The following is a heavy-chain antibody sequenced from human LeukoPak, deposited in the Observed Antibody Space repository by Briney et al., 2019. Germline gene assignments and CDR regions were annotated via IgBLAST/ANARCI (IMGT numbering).Heavy chain of an antibody. V-gene: IGHV4-39*07. CDR2: ISYSGST. D-gene: IGHD1-1*01. J-gene: IGHJ4*02. CDR1: GGSISSSSYY. Sequence: SETLSLTCSVSGGSISSSSYYWVWIRQPPGKGLEWIGSISYSGSTYFNPSLRSRVIISVDTSKNQFSLKLSSVTAADTAVYYCASLRANDPSFDYWGQGTLVTVSS. CDR3: ASLRANDPSFDY.